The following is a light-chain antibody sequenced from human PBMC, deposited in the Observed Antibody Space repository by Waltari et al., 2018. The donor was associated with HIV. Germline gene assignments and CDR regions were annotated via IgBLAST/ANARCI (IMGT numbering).Light chain of an antibody. CDR2: DAS. CDR1: QSDFTY. CDR3: QQRTKWPT. V-gene: IGKV3-11*01. J-gene: IGKJ4*01. Sequence: EIVLTQSPATLSLSPGERATLSCMASQSDFTYLAWYQQKPGQAPRLLIYDASNRATGVPDRFSASGSGTDFTLTISSLEPEDFAVYFCQQRTKWPTFGGGTKVEIK.